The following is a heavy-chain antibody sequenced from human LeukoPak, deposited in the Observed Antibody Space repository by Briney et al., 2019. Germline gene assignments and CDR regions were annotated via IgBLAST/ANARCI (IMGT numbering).Heavy chain of an antibody. J-gene: IGHJ4*02. V-gene: IGHV4-38-2*02. CDR1: GYSISSGYY. D-gene: IGHD6-13*01. CDR2: IYHSGST. Sequence: SETLSLTCTVSGYSISSGYYWGWIRQPPGKGLEWIGSIYHSGSTYYNPSLKSRVTISVDTSKNQFSLKLSSVTAADTAVYYCARGGEDRSSSFDYWGQGTLVTVSS. CDR3: ARGGEDRSSSFDY.